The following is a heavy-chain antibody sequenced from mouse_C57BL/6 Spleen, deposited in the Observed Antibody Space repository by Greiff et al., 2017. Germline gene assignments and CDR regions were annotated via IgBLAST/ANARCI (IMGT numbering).Heavy chain of an antibody. CDR1: GFSFNTYA. CDR3: VRGIYPYAMDY. CDR2: IRSKSNNYAT. V-gene: IGHV10-1*01. J-gene: IGHJ4*01. Sequence: DVQLQESGGGLVQPKGSLKLSCAASGFSFNTYAMNWVRQAPGKGLEWVARIRSKSNNYATYYADSVKDRFTISRDDSESMLYLQMNNLKTEDTAMYYCVRGIYPYAMDYWGQGTSVTVSS. D-gene: IGHD1-1*01.